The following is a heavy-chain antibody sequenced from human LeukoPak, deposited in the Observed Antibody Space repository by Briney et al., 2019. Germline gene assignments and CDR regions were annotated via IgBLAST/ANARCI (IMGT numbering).Heavy chain of an antibody. Sequence: GRSLRLSCAASGFTFDDYAMHWVRQAPGKGLEWVSGISWNSGSIGYADSVKGRFTISRDNAKNSLYLQMNSLRAEDTAVYYCARGSYCSSTSCSVHYGMDVWGQGTTVTVSS. J-gene: IGHJ6*02. V-gene: IGHV3-9*01. CDR3: ARGSYCSSTSCSVHYGMDV. CDR1: GFTFDDYA. CDR2: ISWNSGSI. D-gene: IGHD2-2*01.